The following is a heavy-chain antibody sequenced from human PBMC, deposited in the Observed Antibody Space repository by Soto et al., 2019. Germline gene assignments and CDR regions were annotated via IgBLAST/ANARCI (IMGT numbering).Heavy chain of an antibody. V-gene: IGHV1-2*04. Sequence: PSVKVSRKASGYTFTGYYMHRVRQAPGQGLEWMGWINPNSGGTNYAQKFQGWVTMTRDTSISTAYMELSRLRSDDTAVYYCARESIAARPFDYWGQGTLVTVSS. CDR3: ARESIAARPFDY. CDR2: INPNSGGT. D-gene: IGHD6-6*01. J-gene: IGHJ4*02. CDR1: GYTFTGYY.